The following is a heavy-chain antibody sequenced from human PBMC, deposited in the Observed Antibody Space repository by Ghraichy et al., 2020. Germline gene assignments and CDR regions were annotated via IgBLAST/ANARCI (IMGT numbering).Heavy chain of an antibody. J-gene: IGHJ4*02. V-gene: IGHV4-39*01. D-gene: IGHD5-24*01. CDR1: GGSISSSSYY. CDR2: IYYSGST. Sequence: SETLSLTCTVSGGSISSSSYYWGWIRQPPGKGLEWIGSIYYSGSTYYNPSLKSRVTISVDTSKNQFSLKLSSMTAADTAVYYCARQHRERNFDYWGQGTLVTVSS. CDR3: ARQHRERNFDY.